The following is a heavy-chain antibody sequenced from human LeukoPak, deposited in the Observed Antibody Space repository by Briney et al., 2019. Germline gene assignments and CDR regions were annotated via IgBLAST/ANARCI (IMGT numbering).Heavy chain of an antibody. CDR1: GFTFSSYS. CDR2: ISSSSSYI. Sequence: GGSLRLSCAASGFTFSSYSMNWVRQAPGKGLEWVSSISSSSSYIYYADSVKGRFTISRDNAKNSLYLQMNSLRAEDTAVYYCASDGVIRGMDVWGQGTTVTVSS. D-gene: IGHD2-21*01. CDR3: ASDGVIRGMDV. V-gene: IGHV3-21*01. J-gene: IGHJ6*02.